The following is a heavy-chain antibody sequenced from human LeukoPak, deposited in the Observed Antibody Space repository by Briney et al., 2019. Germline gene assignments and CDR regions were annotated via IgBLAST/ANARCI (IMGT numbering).Heavy chain of an antibody. CDR3: ARESLGSSGYYRDY. CDR1: GFTFSSYS. D-gene: IGHD3-22*01. Sequence: SGGSLRLSCAASGFTFSSYSMNWVRQAPGKGLEWVSSISSSSSYIYYADSVKGRFTISRDNAKNSLYLQMNSLGAEDTAVYYCARESLGSSGYYRDYWGQGTLVTVSS. V-gene: IGHV3-21*01. J-gene: IGHJ4*02. CDR2: ISSSSSYI.